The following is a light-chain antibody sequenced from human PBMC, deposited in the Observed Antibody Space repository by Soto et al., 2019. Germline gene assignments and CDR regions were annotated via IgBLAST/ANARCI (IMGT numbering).Light chain of an antibody. J-gene: IGLJ2*01. CDR1: RSNIGAGYD. V-gene: IGLV1-40*01. CDR2: ANT. CDR3: QSYDSTLSAPI. Sequence: QSVLTQPPSVSGATGQRVTISCTGSRSNIGAGYDVHWYQHFPGTSPKLIIHANTDRPSGVPDRFSGSKSGTSASLAIAGLQVEDESDYYCQSYDSTLSAPIFGGGTKLTVL.